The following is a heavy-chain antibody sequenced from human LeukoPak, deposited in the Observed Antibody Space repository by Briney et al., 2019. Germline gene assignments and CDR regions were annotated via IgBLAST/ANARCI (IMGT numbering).Heavy chain of an antibody. CDR2: IIPIFGTA. V-gene: IGHV1-69*13. Sequence: GASVKVSCKASGGTFSSYAISWVRQAPGQGLEWMGGIIPIFGTANYAQKFQGRVTTTADESTSTAYMELSSLRSEDTAVYYCARDKDSSGYYGYWGQGTLVTVSS. D-gene: IGHD3-22*01. J-gene: IGHJ4*02. CDR3: ARDKDSSGYYGY. CDR1: GGTFSSYA.